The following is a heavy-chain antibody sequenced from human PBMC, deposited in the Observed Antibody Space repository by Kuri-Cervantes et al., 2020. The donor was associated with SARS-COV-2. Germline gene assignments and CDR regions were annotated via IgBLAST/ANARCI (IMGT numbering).Heavy chain of an antibody. V-gene: IGHV3-48*03. CDR1: GFTFSSFD. J-gene: IGHJ4*02. Sequence: GGSLRLSCAASGFTFSSFDMNWVRQVPGKGLEWVSYISSSGSTIYYADSVKGRFTISRDNAKNSLYLQMNSLRAEDTAVYYCARDGGYSYGHGLDYWGQGTLVTVSS. CDR3: ARDGGYSYGHGLDY. D-gene: IGHD5-18*01. CDR2: ISSSGSTI.